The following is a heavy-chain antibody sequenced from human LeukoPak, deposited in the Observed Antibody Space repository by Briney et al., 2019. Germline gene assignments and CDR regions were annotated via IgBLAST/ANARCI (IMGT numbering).Heavy chain of an antibody. V-gene: IGHV1-18*01. J-gene: IGHJ4*02. CDR1: GYSFSRYG. CDR2: ISTYNGNT. Sequence: GASVKVSCKASGYSFSRYGISWVRQAPGQGLEWMGWISTYNGNTNYAQKFQGRVTMTTDTSTSTAYMELRSLRSDDTAVYYCARDTAMVGIDYWGQGTLVTVSS. CDR3: ARDTAMVGIDY. D-gene: IGHD5-18*01.